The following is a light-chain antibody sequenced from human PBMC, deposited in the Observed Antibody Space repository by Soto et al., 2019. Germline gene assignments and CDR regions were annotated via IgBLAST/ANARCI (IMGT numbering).Light chain of an antibody. V-gene: IGKV1-27*01. CDR1: QAISNY. J-gene: IGKJ1*01. CDR2: AVS. CDR3: HNYNSDPRT. Sequence: DIQMTQSPSSLSAFVGDRVTITCRTTQAISNYVAWFQQKPGQVPKLLIYAVSSLRSGVPSRFSGSGSGTDFTLTINTLQPEDVETYYCHNYNSDPRTFGQGTKVEL.